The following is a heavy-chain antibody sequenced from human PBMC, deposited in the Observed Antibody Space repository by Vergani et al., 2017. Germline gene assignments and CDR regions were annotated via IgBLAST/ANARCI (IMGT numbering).Heavy chain of an antibody. Sequence: EVQLVESGGGLVQPGGSLRLSCAASGFTFSSYWMHWVRQAPGKGLVWVSRINSDGSRTSYADSVKGRFTISRDNAKNTLYLQMNSLGVEDTAVYYCAREGTSIPNAFDIWGQGTMVTVSS. D-gene: IGHD6-6*01. CDR2: INSDGSRT. CDR1: GFTFSSYW. J-gene: IGHJ3*02. V-gene: IGHV3-74*01. CDR3: AREGTSIPNAFDI.